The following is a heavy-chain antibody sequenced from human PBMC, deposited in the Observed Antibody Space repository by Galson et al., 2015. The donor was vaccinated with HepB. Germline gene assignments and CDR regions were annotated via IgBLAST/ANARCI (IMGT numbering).Heavy chain of an antibody. D-gene: IGHD3-9*01. CDR2: ISCGGSSK. CDR3: AKRGWDLTGYPVGY. J-gene: IGHJ4*01. V-gene: IGHV3-30*18. CDR1: GFTFSSYG. Sequence: SLRLSCAASGFTFSSYGMRWVRQAPGKGLEWVSAISCGGSSKYYADSVKGRFTISRDNSKNTLYLQMNSLRAEDTAVYYCAKRGWDLTGYPVGYWGQGTLVTVSS.